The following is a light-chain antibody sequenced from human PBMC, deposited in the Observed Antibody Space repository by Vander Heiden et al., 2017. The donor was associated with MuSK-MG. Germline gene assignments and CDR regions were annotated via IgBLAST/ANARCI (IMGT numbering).Light chain of an antibody. CDR2: QDS. CDR1: KLGDKY. Sequence: SYELTQPPSVSVSPGQTASITCSGDKLGDKYACWYQQKPGQSPVRVIYQDSKRPSGIPERFSASNSGNTATPTISGTQAVDEADDYCQAWDSSTAGVFGGGTKLTVL. V-gene: IGLV3-1*01. J-gene: IGLJ2*01. CDR3: QAWDSSTAGV.